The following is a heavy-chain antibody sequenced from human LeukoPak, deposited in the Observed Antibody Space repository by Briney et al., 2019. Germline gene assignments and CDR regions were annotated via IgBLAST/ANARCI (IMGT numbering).Heavy chain of an antibody. J-gene: IGHJ4*02. CDR1: GYTLTELS. CDR3: ATGPAVAGYFDY. CDR2: FDPEDGET. V-gene: IGHV1-24*01. Sequence: ASVKVSCKVSGYTLTELSMHWVRQAPGKGLEWMGGFDPEDGETIYAQKFQGRVTMTEDTSTDTAYMELSSLRSEDTAVYYCATGPAVAGYFDYWSQGTLVTVSS. D-gene: IGHD6-19*01.